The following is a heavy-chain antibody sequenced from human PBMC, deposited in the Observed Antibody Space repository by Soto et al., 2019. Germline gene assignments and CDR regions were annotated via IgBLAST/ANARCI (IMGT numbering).Heavy chain of an antibody. CDR1: GGSISSSSYY. J-gene: IGHJ5*02. D-gene: IGHD3-3*01. Sequence: SETLSLTCTFSGGSISSSSYYWGWIRQPPGKGLEWIGSIYYSGSTYYNPSLKSRVTISVDTSKNQFSRKLSSVTAADTAVYYCARNNYDFWSGYHSNHNWFDPWGQGTLVTVSS. CDR2: IYYSGST. CDR3: ARNNYDFWSGYHSNHNWFDP. V-gene: IGHV4-39*01.